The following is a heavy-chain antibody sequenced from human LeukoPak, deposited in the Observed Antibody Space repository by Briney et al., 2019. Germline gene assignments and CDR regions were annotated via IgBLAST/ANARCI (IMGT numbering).Heavy chain of an antibody. D-gene: IGHD3-10*01. CDR1: GGSFSGYY. Sequence: PSETLSLTCAVYGGSFSGYYWSWIRQPPGKGLEWIGEINYSGSTNYNPSLKSRVTISVDTSKNQFSLKLSSVTAADTAVYYCARDPSNYYGSGIVMGNWFDPWGQGTLVTVSS. CDR3: ARDPSNYYGSGIVMGNWFDP. V-gene: IGHV4-34*01. CDR2: INYSGST. J-gene: IGHJ5*02.